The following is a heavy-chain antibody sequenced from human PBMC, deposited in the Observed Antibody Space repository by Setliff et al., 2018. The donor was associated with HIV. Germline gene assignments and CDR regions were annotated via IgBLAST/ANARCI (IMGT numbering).Heavy chain of an antibody. J-gene: IGHJ4*02. V-gene: IGHV4-31*01. D-gene: IGHD3-22*01. CDR2: IHYTGTT. CDR3: ARIPNHSSGFDY. Sequence: PSETLSLTCTVSGGSISSSSYYWNWFRQYPGKGLEWIGYIHYTGTTNQNPSLRSLITISLDTSKNQFSLKLTSVTAADTAVYYCARIPNHSSGFDYWGQGTPVTVSS. CDR1: GGSISSSSYY.